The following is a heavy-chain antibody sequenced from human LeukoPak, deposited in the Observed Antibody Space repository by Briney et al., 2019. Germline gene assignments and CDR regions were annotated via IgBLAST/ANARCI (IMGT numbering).Heavy chain of an antibody. CDR1: GFTFSNYA. V-gene: IGHV3-23*01. J-gene: IGHJ3*02. CDR3: AKDFPHIVVVTVMIRAFDI. CDR2: ISGSGGNT. Sequence: PGGSLRLSCAASGFTFSNYAMSWVRQAPGKGLEWVSAISGSGGNTYYADSVKGRFTISRDNSKNTLYLQMNSLRAEDTAVYYCAKDFPHIVVVTVMIRAFDIWGQGTMVTVSS. D-gene: IGHD2-21*02.